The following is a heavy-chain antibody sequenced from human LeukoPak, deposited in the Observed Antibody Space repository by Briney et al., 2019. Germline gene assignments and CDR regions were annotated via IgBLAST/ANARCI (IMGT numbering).Heavy chain of an antibody. J-gene: IGHJ4*02. CDR1: GFIFSSYW. D-gene: IGHD4-17*01. V-gene: IGHV3-74*01. CDR3: ARDADGDLFDY. Sequence: GGSLRLSCAASGFIFSSYWMHWVRQAPGKGLVWVARINTDGSSTSYADFVKGRFTISRDNAMNTLDLQMNSLRAADTAVYYCARDADGDLFDYWGQGTLVTVSS. CDR2: INTDGSST.